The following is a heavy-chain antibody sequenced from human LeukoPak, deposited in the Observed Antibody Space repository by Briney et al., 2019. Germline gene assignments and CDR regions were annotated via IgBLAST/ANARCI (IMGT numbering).Heavy chain of an antibody. CDR3: AKDQSYDILTGPMGY. CDR1: GFTFSSYA. J-gene: IGHJ4*02. V-gene: IGHV3-23*01. Sequence: PGGSLRLSCAASGFTFSSYAMSWVRQAPGKGLEWGSAISGSGGSTYYADSVKGRFTISRDNSKNTLYLQMNSLRAEDTAVYYCAKDQSYDILTGPMGYWGQGTLVTVSS. D-gene: IGHD3-9*01. CDR2: ISGSGGST.